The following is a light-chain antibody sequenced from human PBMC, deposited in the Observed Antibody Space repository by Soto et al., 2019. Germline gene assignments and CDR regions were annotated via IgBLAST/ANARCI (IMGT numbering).Light chain of an antibody. CDR1: QGIKKD. Sequence: IQMTQSPSSLSASVGDRVTITCRASQGIKKDLGWYQQKPGKAPNLLIYASSTLQSGVPSRFSGSGSGTDFTLTITSLQPEDSATYFCQQDYSYPLTFGGGTKVELK. CDR3: QQDYSYPLT. J-gene: IGKJ4*01. V-gene: IGKV1-6*01. CDR2: ASS.